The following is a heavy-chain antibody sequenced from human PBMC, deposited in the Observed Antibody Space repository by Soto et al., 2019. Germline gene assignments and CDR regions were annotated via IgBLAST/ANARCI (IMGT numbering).Heavy chain of an antibody. D-gene: IGHD6-13*01. J-gene: IGHJ6*02. Sequence: QVQLVQSGAEVNKPGSSVKVSCKASGGTFSSYAISWVRQAPGQGLEWMGGIIPIFGTANYAQTFQGRVTITADDSTSTAYMELSRLRSEDTAVYYCSRAPDSSSCPYYYGMDVWGQGTTVTVSS. CDR3: SRAPDSSSCPYYYGMDV. V-gene: IGHV1-69*01. CDR2: IIPIFGTA. CDR1: GGTFSSYA.